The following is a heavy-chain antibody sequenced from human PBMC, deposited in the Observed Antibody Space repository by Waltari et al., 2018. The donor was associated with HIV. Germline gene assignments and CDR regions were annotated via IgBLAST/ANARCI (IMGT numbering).Heavy chain of an antibody. CDR3: ARSYYADSSTYYLGYFDH. V-gene: IGHV3-11*06. D-gene: IGHD3-22*01. CDR2: ISSSSSNI. CDR1: GGSISSSSYY. Sequence: QLQLQESGPGLVKPSETLSLTCTVSGGSISSSSYYWGWIRQPPGKGLEWVAYISSSSSNIHYADSVKGRFRIFRDNAENALYLQMNSLRGEDTAVYHCARSYYADSSTYYLGYFDHWGQGTLVTVSS. J-gene: IGHJ4*02.